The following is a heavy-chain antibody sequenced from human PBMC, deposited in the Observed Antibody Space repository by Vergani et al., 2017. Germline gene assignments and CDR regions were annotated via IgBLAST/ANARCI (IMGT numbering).Heavy chain of an antibody. CDR1: GFTFNSYA. CDR3: ARGPISRVRFLEWLLIY. J-gene: IGHJ4*02. Sequence: QLLESGGGLIQPGGSLRLSCAASGFTFNSYAMTWVRQAPGKGLEWVSGINNNGGSTYYADSVKGRFTISRDNSKNTLYLQMTDLRAEDTATYYCARGPISRVRFLEWLLIYWGQGTLVTVSS. V-gene: IGHV3-23*01. D-gene: IGHD3-3*01. CDR2: INNNGGST.